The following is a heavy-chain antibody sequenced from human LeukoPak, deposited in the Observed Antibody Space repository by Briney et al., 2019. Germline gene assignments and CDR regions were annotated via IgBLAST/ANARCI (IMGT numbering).Heavy chain of an antibody. J-gene: IGHJ5*02. Sequence: GGSLRLSCAASGFTFSSYSMNWVRQAPGKGLEWVSYISSSSSTIYYADSVKGRFTISRDNAKNSLYLQMNSLRAEDTAVYYCARQRVRGFFLSVDPWGQGTLVTVSS. CDR3: ARQRVRGFFLSVDP. CDR2: ISSSSSTI. V-gene: IGHV3-48*01. CDR1: GFTFSSYS. D-gene: IGHD3-10*01.